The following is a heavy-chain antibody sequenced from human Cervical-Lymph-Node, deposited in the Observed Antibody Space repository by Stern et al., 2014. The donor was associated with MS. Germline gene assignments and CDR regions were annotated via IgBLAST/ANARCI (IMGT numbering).Heavy chain of an antibody. J-gene: IGHJ2*01. CDR2: IKQDGSEK. Sequence: EVQLVESGGGLVQPGGSLRLSCAASGFTFSSYWMSWVRQAPGKGLEWVANIKQDGSEKYYVDSVKGRFTISRDNAKNSLYLQMNSLRAEDTAVYYCARDDRTIGGYDYVPSWYFDLWGRGTLVTVSS. CDR1: GFTFSSYW. CDR3: ARDDRTIGGYDYVPSWYFDL. V-gene: IGHV3-7*01. D-gene: IGHD5-12*01.